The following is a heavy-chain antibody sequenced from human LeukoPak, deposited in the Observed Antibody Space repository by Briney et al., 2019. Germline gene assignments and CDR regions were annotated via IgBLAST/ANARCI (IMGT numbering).Heavy chain of an antibody. V-gene: IGHV3-30*18. Sequence: QPGGSLRLSCAASGFTFSSYGMHWVRQAPGKGLEWVAVISSDGSNKYYADSVKGRFTISRDNSKNTLFLQMNSLRAEDTAVYYCAKSSLEGGLDFWGQGTLVTVSS. CDR3: AKSSLEGGLDF. D-gene: IGHD3-16*01. J-gene: IGHJ4*02. CDR1: GFTFSSYG. CDR2: ISSDGSNK.